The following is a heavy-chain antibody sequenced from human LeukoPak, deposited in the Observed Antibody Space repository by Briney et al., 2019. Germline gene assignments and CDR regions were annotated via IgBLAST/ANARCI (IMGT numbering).Heavy chain of an antibody. CDR3: ARKAAHTSAYCSGGSCYSLGHYYYYGMDV. CDR2: IIPIFGTA. Sequence: GASVKVSCKASGGTFSSYAISWVRQAPGQGLEWMGAIIPIFGTANYAQKFQGRVTITADESTSTAYMELSSLRSEDTAVYYCARKAAHTSAYCSGGSCYSLGHYYYYGMDVWGQGTTVTVSS. CDR1: GGTFSSYA. V-gene: IGHV1-69*13. J-gene: IGHJ6*02. D-gene: IGHD2-15*01.